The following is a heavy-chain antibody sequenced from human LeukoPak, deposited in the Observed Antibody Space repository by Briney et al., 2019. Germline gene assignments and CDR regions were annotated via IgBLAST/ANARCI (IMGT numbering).Heavy chain of an antibody. D-gene: IGHD1-26*01. CDR2: INPNSGGT. Sequence: ASVKVSCKASGYTFTGYYMHWVRQAPGQRLEWMGWINPNSGGTNYAQKFQGRVTMTRDASISTAYMGLSSLRSDDAPMYYCTRALGSDYWGQGTLVTVSS. J-gene: IGHJ4*02. CDR1: GYTFTGYY. V-gene: IGHV1-2*02. CDR3: TRALGSDY.